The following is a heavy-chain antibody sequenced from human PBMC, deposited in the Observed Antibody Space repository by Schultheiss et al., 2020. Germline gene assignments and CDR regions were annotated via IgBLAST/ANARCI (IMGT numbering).Heavy chain of an antibody. V-gene: IGHV3-74*01. CDR3: ARGGTAYCGGDCYSGYDY. CDR1: GFTFSSYW. Sequence: GGSLRLSCAASGFTFSSYWMHWVRQAPGKGLVWVSRINSDGSSTSYADSVKGRFTISRDNAKNTLYLQMNSLRAEDTAVYYCARGGTAYCGGDCYSGYDYWGQGTLVNGYS. J-gene: IGHJ4*02. CDR2: INSDGSST. D-gene: IGHD2-21*01.